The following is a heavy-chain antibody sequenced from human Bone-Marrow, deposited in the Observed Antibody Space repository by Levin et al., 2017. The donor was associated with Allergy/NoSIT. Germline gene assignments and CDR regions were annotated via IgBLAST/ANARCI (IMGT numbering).Heavy chain of an antibody. CDR3: ARDTRSYFDC. CDR1: GFTFSSYW. CDR2: IKSDGSRT. Sequence: PGGSLRLSCAASGFTFSSYWMHWVRQAPGKGLVWVSGIKSDGSRTSYADSVKGRFTISRDNAKNTLYMQMNSLRAEDTAVYYCARDTRSYFDCWGQGTLVTVSS. J-gene: IGHJ4*02. D-gene: IGHD2-2*01. V-gene: IGHV3-74*01.